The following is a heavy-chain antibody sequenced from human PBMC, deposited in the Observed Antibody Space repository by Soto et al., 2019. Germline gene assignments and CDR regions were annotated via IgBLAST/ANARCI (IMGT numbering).Heavy chain of an antibody. CDR2: IKYSGST. CDR1: GGSVSTYY. D-gene: IGHD3-10*01. V-gene: IGHV4-59*02. CDR3: ARERPSRNSGSYADY. Sequence: SETLSLTCSVSGGSVSTYYWGWIRQPPGKGLEWMGYIKYSGSTNYNPSLKSRVSISVDTSKNQFSLKLRSVTAADTAVYYCARERPSRNSGSYADYWGQGTLVTVSS. J-gene: IGHJ4*02.